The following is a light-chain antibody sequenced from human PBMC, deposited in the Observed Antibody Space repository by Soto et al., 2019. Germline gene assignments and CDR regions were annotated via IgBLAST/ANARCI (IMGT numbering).Light chain of an antibody. V-gene: IGKV3-11*01. Sequence: EIVLIQSPATLSLSPGERATLSCRASPSVANFVAWYQQKPGQAPRLLIYDVSNRATGIPARFSGSGSGTDFTLTISSLEPEDFAVYYCQQRSNWPRTFGQGTKVDIK. CDR2: DVS. CDR3: QQRSNWPRT. J-gene: IGKJ1*01. CDR1: PSVANF.